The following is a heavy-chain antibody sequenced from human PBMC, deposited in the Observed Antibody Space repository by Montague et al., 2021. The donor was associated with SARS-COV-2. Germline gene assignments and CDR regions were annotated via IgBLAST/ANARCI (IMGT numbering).Heavy chain of an antibody. CDR3: ATLARGLFDHGMDV. J-gene: IGHJ6*02. V-gene: IGHV3-48*03. Sequence: SLRLSCAASGFTFSRHEVNWVRQAPGKGLEWVSYITSDGGIIYYADFVEGRFTISRDNAKNSLYLHMNSLRVGDTAAYYCATLARGLFDHGMDVWGQGTTVTVSS. CDR2: ITSDGGII. D-gene: IGHD3-10*01. CDR1: GFTFSRHE.